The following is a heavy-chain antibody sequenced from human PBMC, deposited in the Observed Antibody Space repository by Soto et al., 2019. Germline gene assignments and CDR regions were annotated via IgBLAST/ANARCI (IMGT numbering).Heavy chain of an antibody. CDR2: ISGSGGST. D-gene: IGHD2-2*02. J-gene: IGHJ4*02. Sequence: GGSLRLSCAASGFTFSSYAMSWVRQAPGKGLEWVSAISGSGGSTYYADSVKGRFTISRDNSKNTLYLQMNSLRAEDTAVYYCAKVGCSSTSCYKRFQDYWGQGTMVTVYS. V-gene: IGHV3-23*01. CDR3: AKVGCSSTSCYKRFQDY. CDR1: GFTFSSYA.